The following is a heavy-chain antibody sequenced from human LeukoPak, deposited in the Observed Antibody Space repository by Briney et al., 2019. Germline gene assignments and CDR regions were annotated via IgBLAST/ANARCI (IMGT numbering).Heavy chain of an antibody. D-gene: IGHD1-26*01. V-gene: IGHV3-7*03. CDR2: IKKDGSEK. J-gene: IGHJ3*02. CDR1: GFTFSSYW. Sequence: GGSLRLSCAASGFTFSSYWMSWVRQAPGKGLEWVANIKKDGSEKYYVDSVKGRFTISRDNAKKSLYLQMNSLKTEDTAVYYCTRELSGSYHHDAFDIWGQGTMVTVSS. CDR3: TRELSGSYHHDAFDI.